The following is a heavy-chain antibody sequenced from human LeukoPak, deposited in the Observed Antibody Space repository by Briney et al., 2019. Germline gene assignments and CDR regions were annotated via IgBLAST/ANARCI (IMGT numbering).Heavy chain of an antibody. CDR3: AREPNPSPLLWFGESLVGHFDY. V-gene: IGHV4-30-4*01. J-gene: IGHJ4*02. D-gene: IGHD3-10*01. CDR1: GGSISSGDYY. CDR2: IYYSGST. Sequence: SETLSLTCTVSGGSISSGDYYWSWIRQPPGKGLEWIGYIYYSGSTYYNPSLKSRVTISVDTSKNQFSLKLSSVTAADTAVYYCAREPNPSPLLWFGESLVGHFDYWGQGTLVTVSS.